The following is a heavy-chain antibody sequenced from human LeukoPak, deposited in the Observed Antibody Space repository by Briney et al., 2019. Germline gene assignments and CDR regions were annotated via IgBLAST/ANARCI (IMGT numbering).Heavy chain of an antibody. CDR3: VSSRVATPPYNYGMDV. D-gene: IGHD3-3*01. J-gene: IGHJ6*02. CDR1: GESISSGNYY. CDR2: IHSSGFA. Sequence: SETLSLTCNVSGESISSGNYYWTWIRQPAGKGLEWIRRIHSSGFANYNRSLKSRVTISRDTSKNQLSLKVSSVTAADTAVYFCVSSRVATPPYNYGMDVWGQGTTVVVSS. V-gene: IGHV4-61*02.